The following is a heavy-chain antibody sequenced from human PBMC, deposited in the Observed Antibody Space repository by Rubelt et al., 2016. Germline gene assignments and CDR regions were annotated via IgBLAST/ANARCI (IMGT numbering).Heavy chain of an antibody. CDR1: GGSFSGYY. Sequence: QVQLQQWGAGLLKPSETLSLTCAVYGGSFSGYYWSWIRQPPGKGLEWIGEINHSGSTNYNPSLKSRVTISVDTSKNQCSLKLSSVTAADTAVYYCARGGLVVPAAKLDPWGQGTLVTVSS. D-gene: IGHD2-2*01. V-gene: IGHV4-34*01. CDR2: INHSGST. CDR3: ARGGLVVPAAKLDP. J-gene: IGHJ5*02.